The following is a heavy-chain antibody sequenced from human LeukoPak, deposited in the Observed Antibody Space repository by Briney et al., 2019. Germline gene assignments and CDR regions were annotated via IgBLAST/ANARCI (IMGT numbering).Heavy chain of an antibody. CDR3: AKDFSSSSWYNYYYYMDV. CDR1: GFTFSSYW. Sequence: GGSLRLSCAASGFTFSSYWMHWVRQAPGKGLVWVSRINSDGSSTSYADSVKGRFTISRDNAKNTLYLQMNSLRAEDTAVYFCAKDFSSSSWYNYYYYMDVWGKGTTVTVSS. CDR2: INSDGSST. J-gene: IGHJ6*03. D-gene: IGHD6-13*01. V-gene: IGHV3-74*01.